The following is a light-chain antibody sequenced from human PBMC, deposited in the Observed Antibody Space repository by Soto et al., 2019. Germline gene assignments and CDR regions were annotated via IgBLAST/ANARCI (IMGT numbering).Light chain of an antibody. V-gene: IGLV2-14*01. CDR1: SSDVGAYNY. CDR3: SSFTDRTTVL. Sequence: QAVVTQPASVSGSPGQSITISCTGTSSDVGAYNYVSWYQQHPGKAPKLIIYNVSNRPSGVSNRFSGSKSANTASLTIFGLHAEDEADYYCSSFTDRTTVLFGGGTQLTVL. J-gene: IGLJ2*01. CDR2: NVS.